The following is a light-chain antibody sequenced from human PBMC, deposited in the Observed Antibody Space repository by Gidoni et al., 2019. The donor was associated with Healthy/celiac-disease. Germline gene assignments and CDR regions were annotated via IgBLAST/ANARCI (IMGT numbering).Light chain of an antibody. V-gene: IGKV3-11*01. CDR2: EAS. CDR1: QSVSSY. J-gene: IGKJ4*02. Sequence: EIVLTQSPATLSLSPGERATLSCRASQSVSSYLAGYQQKPGQAPRLLIYEASNRATGIPARFSGSGSGTDFTLTISSLEPEDFAVYYCQQRSNWPPVFGGGTKVEIK. CDR3: QQRSNWPPV.